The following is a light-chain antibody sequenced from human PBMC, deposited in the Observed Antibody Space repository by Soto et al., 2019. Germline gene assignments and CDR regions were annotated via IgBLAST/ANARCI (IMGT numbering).Light chain of an antibody. V-gene: IGLV2-8*01. CDR1: SSDVGAYNY. CDR3: TSHAGTINFPYI. J-gene: IGLJ1*01. CDR2: EVN. Sequence: QSVLPQPPSASGSPGQSVTISCTGTSSDVGAYNYVSWYQHHPGKAPPLLVYEVNQRPSGVPDRFSGAKSGNTASLTVSGLQAEDEADYYCTSHAGTINFPYIFGTGTKLTVL.